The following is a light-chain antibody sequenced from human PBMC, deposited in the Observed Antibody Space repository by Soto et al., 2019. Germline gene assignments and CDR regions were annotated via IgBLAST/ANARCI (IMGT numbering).Light chain of an antibody. CDR1: QIVSSTY. V-gene: IGKV3-20*01. J-gene: IGKJ5*01. CDR3: QQYAD. Sequence: EIVLTHSPGTLSLSPGERATLSCRASQIVSSTYLAWYQQKPGQAPRLLIYGASSRATGIPDRFSGSGSGTDFTLTISRLEPEDSAVYYCQQYADFGQVTRLEIK. CDR2: GAS.